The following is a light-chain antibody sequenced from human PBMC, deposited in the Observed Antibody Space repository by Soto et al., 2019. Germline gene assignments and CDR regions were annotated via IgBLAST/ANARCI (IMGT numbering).Light chain of an antibody. CDR3: SSYTSSSTYV. V-gene: IGLV2-18*02. CDR2: EVI. CDR1: SSDVGSYSR. Sequence: QSVLTQPPSVSGSPGQSVTISCTGTSSDVGSYSRVSWYQQPPGTAPKLMIYEVIYRPSGVPDRFSGSKSGNTASLIISGLQAEDEADYYCSSYTSSSTYVFGTGTKVTVL. J-gene: IGLJ1*01.